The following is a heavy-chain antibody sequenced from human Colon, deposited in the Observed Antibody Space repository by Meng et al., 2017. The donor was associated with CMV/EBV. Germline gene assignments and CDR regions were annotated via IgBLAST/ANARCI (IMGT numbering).Heavy chain of an antibody. CDR1: GGAISRGGYF. CDR2: IFHTGSA. CDR3: ARGDYDTSGYYFDL. Sequence: SGGAISRGGYFWSWVRQPPGKGLEWIGYIFHTGSAYYNLSLKSRVTISLDTSKNNFSLTMTSASAADTAVYYCARGDYDTSGYYFDLWGQGTLVTVSS. V-gene: IGHV4-30-4*01. J-gene: IGHJ4*02. D-gene: IGHD3-22*01.